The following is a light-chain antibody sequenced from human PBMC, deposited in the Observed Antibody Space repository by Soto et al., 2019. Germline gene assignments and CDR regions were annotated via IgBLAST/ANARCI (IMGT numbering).Light chain of an antibody. J-gene: IGKJ4*01. CDR2: GAS. CDR3: QQYNNWPPPLT. V-gene: IGKV3-15*01. CDR1: QSVSSN. Sequence: EIVMTQSPATLSVSPGERATLSCRASQSVSSNLAWYQQKPGQAPRLLTSGASTRATGIPARFSGSGSGTEFTLTISSLQSEDFAVYYCQQYNNWPPPLTVGGGTKVEIK.